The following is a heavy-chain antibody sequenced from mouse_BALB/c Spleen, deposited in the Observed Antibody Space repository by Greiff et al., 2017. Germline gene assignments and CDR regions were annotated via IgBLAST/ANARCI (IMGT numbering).Heavy chain of an antibody. J-gene: IGHJ4*01. CDR3: ARDPPYYAMDY. CDR2: ISDGGSYT. Sequence: DVMLVESGGGLVKPGGSLKLSCAASGFTFSDYYMYWVRQTPEKRLEWVATISDGGSYTYYPDSVKGRFTISRDNAKNTLYLQMSSLKSEDTAMYYCARDPPYYAMDYWGQGTSVTVSS. CDR1: GFTFSDYY. V-gene: IGHV5-4*02.